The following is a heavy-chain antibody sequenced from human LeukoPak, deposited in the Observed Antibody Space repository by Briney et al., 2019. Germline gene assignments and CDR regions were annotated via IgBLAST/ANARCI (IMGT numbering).Heavy chain of an antibody. CDR3: AKDSPTYYADS. J-gene: IGHJ4*02. Sequence: GGSLRLSCAASGFTFSSFGMHWVRQAPGKGLEWVSFINYNGRDKYYADSVKGRFTISRDSSKNTLSLQMNSLRAEDTAVYFCAKDSPTYYADSWGQGTLVTVSS. CDR1: GFTFSSFG. CDR2: INYNGRDK. D-gene: IGHD2/OR15-2a*01. V-gene: IGHV3-30*02.